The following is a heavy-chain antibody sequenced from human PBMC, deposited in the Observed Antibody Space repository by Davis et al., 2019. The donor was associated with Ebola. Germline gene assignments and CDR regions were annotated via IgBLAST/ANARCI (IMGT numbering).Heavy chain of an antibody. CDR3: ARDPSWGRDV. CDR1: GASLSSGSYY. J-gene: IGHJ6*02. CDR2: IYSSGST. Sequence: PSETLSLTCSVSGASLSSGSYYWSWIRQPPGKGLEWIGYIYSSGSTNYNPSLKSRVTISEDTSRNQLSLMLTSVTAADTAVYYCARDPSWGRDVWGQGTKVTVSS. V-gene: IGHV4-61*01.